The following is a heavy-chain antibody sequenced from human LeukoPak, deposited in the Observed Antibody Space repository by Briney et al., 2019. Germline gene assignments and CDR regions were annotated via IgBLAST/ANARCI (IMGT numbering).Heavy chain of an antibody. V-gene: IGHV5-51*01. D-gene: IGHD2-2*01. Sequence: GESLKISCKGSGYRFVGYWFGWVRQMPGKGPGWGGIIFPGDSDSKYNPSLQGKLTMSIDKSISPAYVQWSSLKASGTAIYYWARHGIRGCTSTNGYASYSYYGRGVWGQGSTVTVSS. CDR1: GYRFVGYW. CDR3: ARHGIRGCTSTNGYASYSYYGRGV. CDR2: IFPGDSDS. J-gene: IGHJ6*02.